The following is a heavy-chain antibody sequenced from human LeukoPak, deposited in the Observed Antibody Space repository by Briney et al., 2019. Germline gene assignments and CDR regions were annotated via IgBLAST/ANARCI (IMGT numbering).Heavy chain of an antibody. D-gene: IGHD1-14*01. J-gene: IGHJ5*02. CDR1: GGSISSYY. V-gene: IGHV4-4*07. Sequence: SETLSLTCTVAGGSISSYYWSRIRQPAGKGLEWIGRIYTSGSTNYNPSLKSRVTMSVDTSKNQFSLKLSSVTAADTAVYYCAGTEPPTGNYSWFDPWGQGTLVTVSS. CDR2: IYTSGST. CDR3: AGTEPPTGNYSWFDP.